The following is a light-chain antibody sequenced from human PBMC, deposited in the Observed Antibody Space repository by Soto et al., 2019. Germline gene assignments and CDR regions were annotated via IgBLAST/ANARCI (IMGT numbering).Light chain of an antibody. CDR3: QQYYSTPLT. J-gene: IGKJ4*01. CDR1: QSVFYSSNNKYY. V-gene: IGKV4-1*01. CDR2: WAS. Sequence: DIVLTQSPDSLAVSLGERATINCKSSQSVFYSSNNKYYLAWFRQKPGQPPKLLIYWASTRESGVPDRFSGSGSGTDFTLTSTSLQAEDVAVYYCQQYYSTPLTFGGGTKVEIK.